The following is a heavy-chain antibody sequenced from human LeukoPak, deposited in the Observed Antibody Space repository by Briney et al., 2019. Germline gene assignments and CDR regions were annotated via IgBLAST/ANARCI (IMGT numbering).Heavy chain of an antibody. D-gene: IGHD4-17*01. CDR2: ITWDDDK. V-gene: IGHV2-70*01. CDR1: GFSLTTSGMC. CDR3: ARYLYGDSAFYFDY. J-gene: IGHJ4*02. Sequence: SGPTLVNPTQTLTLTCTFSGFSLTTSGMCVSWIRQPPGKALEWLALITWDDDKYYSTSLKTRLTISKDTSRNQVVLRMTNMDPVDTATYYCARYLYGDSAFYFDYWGQGALVTVSS.